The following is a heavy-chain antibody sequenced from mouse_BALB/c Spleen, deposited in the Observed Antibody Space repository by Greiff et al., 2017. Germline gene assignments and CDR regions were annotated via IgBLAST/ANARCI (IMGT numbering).Heavy chain of an antibody. CDR2: INPSTGYT. CDR1: GYTFTSYW. J-gene: IGHJ2*01. V-gene: IGHV1-7*01. CDR3: ARSLAYYFDY. Sequence: QVQLQQSGAELAKPGASVKMSCKASGYTFTSYWMHWVNQRPGQGLEWIGYINPSTGYTEYNQKFKDKATLTADKSSSTAYMQLSSLTSEDSAVYYCARSLAYYFDYWGQGTTLTVSS.